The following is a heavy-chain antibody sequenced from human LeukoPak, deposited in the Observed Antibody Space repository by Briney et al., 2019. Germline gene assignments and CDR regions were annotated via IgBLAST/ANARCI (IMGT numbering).Heavy chain of an antibody. D-gene: IGHD3-10*01. CDR2: IYYSGST. J-gene: IGHJ4*02. CDR3: ARVGGYIYYYGSGTLFDY. Sequence: PSETLSLTCTVSGGSISSSSYYWGWIRQPPGKGLEWIGSIYYSGSTYHNPSLKSRVTISVDTSKNQFSLKLSSVTAADTAVYYCARVGGYIYYYGSGTLFDYWGQGTLVTVSS. V-gene: IGHV4-39*07. CDR1: GGSISSSSYY.